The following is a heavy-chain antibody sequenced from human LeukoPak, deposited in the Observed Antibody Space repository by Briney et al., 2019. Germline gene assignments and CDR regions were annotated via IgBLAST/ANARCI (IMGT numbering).Heavy chain of an antibody. V-gene: IGHV4-59*12. CDR1: GGSISSYY. J-gene: IGHJ6*03. D-gene: IGHD6-19*01. CDR3: ARVGVAGPGGHYYFYMDV. CDR2: IYYSGST. Sequence: PSETLSLTCTVSGGSISSYYWSWIRQPPRKGLEWIGYIYYSGSTNYNPSLKSRVTISVDTSKNQFSLKLSSVTAADTAVYYCARVGVAGPGGHYYFYMDVWGKGTTVTVSS.